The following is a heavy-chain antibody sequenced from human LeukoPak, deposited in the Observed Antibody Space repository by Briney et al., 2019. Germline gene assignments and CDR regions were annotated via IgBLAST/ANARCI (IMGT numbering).Heavy chain of an antibody. V-gene: IGHV3-30*02. D-gene: IGHD2-21*02. CDR3: AKGPAYCGGDCYPPGAFDI. CDR2: IRYDGSNK. J-gene: IGHJ3*02. Sequence: GGSLRLSCAASGFTFSSYGMHWVRQAPGKGLEWVAFIRYDGSNKYYADSVKGRFTISRDNSKNTLYLQMNSLRAGDTAVYYCAKGPAYCGGDCYPPGAFDIWGQGTMVTVSS. CDR1: GFTFSSYG.